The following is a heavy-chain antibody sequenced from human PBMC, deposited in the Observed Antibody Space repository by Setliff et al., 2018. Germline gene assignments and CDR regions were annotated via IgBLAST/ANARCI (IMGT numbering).Heavy chain of an antibody. J-gene: IGHJ4*02. D-gene: IGHD5-18*01. Sequence: PGGSLRLSCAASGFAFASHNMLWVRQAPGKGLEWVAAISSANNYLVYADSVKGRFTISRDNAQNSVYLQMNSLRAEDTAIYYCATTRVWIPVLDSCGQGTLVTVSS. V-gene: IGHV3-21*04. CDR2: ISSANNYL. CDR3: ATTRVWIPVLDS. CDR1: GFAFASHN.